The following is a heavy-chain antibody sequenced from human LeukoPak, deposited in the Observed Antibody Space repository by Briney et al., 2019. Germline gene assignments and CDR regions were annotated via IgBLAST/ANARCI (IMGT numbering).Heavy chain of an antibody. V-gene: IGHV3-66*01. CDR3: ARDYDLWSGSEEDYYYGMDV. J-gene: IGHJ6*02. CDR1: VFTVSSNY. CDR2: IYSGGST. Sequence: GGSLRLSRAPSVFTVSSNYMSSVRQAPGKRLEWVSVIYSGGSTYYADSVKGRFTISRDNSKNTLYLQMNSLRAEDTAVYYCARDYDLWSGSEEDYYYGMDVWGQGTTVTVSS. D-gene: IGHD3-3*01.